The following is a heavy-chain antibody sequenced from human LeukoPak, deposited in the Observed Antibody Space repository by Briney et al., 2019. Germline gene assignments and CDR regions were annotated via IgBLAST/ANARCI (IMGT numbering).Heavy chain of an antibody. J-gene: IGHJ4*02. Sequence: GGSLRLSCAASGFTFSDYYMSWVRQAPGKGLEWVSLIYSGGRIFYPDSVKGRFIISTDNSKNTLYLQMNSLRAEDTAVYYCASGYSYGKVDYWGQGTLVTVSS. CDR1: GFTFSDYY. D-gene: IGHD5-18*01. V-gene: IGHV3-66*01. CDR3: ASGYSYGKVDY. CDR2: IYSGGRI.